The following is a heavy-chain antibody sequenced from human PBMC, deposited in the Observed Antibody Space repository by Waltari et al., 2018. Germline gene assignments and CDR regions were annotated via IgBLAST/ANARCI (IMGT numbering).Heavy chain of an antibody. Sequence: WWSWVRQSPDKGLEWIGQVHRSGRTNYNPSFASRAIVSLDTSLNLFSLRILSATAAYTAIDYCARDLGRGLFLDSWGQGMLVTVSP. J-gene: IGHJ4*02. CDR2: VHRSGRT. V-gene: IGHV4-4*02. D-gene: IGHD2-15*01. CDR3: ARDLGRGLFLDS. CDR1: W.